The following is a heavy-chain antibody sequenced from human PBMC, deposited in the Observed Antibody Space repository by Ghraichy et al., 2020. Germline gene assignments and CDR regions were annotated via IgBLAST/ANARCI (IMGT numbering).Heavy chain of an antibody. Sequence: SETLSLTCAVYGGSFSGYYWSWIRQPPGKGLEWIGEINHSGSTNYNPSLKSRVTISVDTSKNQFSLKLSSVTAADTAVYYCAREGAIYSGYDGFDYWGQGTLVTVSS. V-gene: IGHV4-34*01. J-gene: IGHJ4*02. D-gene: IGHD5-12*01. CDR2: INHSGST. CDR1: GGSFSGYY. CDR3: AREGAIYSGYDGFDY.